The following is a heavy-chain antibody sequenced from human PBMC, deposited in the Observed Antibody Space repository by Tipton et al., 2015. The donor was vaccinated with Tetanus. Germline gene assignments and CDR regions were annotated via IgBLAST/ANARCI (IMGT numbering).Heavy chain of an antibody. CDR2: VYYSGTT. CDR3: AQDPGATCGMYA. J-gene: IGHJ6*02. V-gene: IGHV4-31*03. CDR1: GGSISSSSHY. Sequence: TLSLTCTVSGGSISSSSHYWTWIRQRPGKGLEWIGYVYYSGTTYFDLSLQSRLTLSVDTSRNLFSLKLISVTAADTCVYYCAQDPGATCGMYAWVPVASVTVSS.